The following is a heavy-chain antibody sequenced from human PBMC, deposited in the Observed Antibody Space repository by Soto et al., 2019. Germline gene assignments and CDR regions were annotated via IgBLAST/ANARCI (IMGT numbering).Heavy chain of an antibody. D-gene: IGHD1-7*01. J-gene: IGHJ4*02. CDR3: ARDGIGGTVFRGYLDY. CDR1: GGIFHGYG. V-gene: IGHV3-33*01. Sequence: GGSLILSCAVPGGIFHGYGMHWVRQAPGKGLEWVAIIRFDGSNEEYADSVKGRFTISRDNSKNTLYLQMNTLGAEDTAVYNCARDGIGGTVFRGYLDYWGRGTVVTVS. CDR2: IRFDGSNE.